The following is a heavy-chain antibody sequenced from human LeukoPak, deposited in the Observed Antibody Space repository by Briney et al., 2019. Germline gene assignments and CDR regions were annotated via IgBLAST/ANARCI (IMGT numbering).Heavy chain of an antibody. CDR1: GFTFSSYA. D-gene: IGHD3-16*01. Sequence: GGSLRLSCAASGFTFSSYAMSWVRQAPGKGLEWVSGIDSGESTYYANFAKGRFTISRDSSNNTLYLQMNSLRAEDTAVYYCAKLGGQELHNYYVAVCGKGTTVAVSS. CDR2: IDSGEST. V-gene: IGHV3-23*01. CDR3: AKLGGQELHNYYVAV. J-gene: IGHJ6*03.